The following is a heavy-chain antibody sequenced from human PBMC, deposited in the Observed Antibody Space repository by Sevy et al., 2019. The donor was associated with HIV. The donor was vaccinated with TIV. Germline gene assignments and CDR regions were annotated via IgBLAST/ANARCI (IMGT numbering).Heavy chain of an antibody. V-gene: IGHV3-33*06. CDR1: GFTFSNYA. CDR3: AKGVPNSGYDYYFDY. Sequence: GGSLRLSCAASGFTFSNYAMHWVRQAPGKGLAWVALIWYDGSKIFYADSVKGRFTISRDNSESTLYLQMNSLRAEDTALYHCAKGVPNSGYDYYFDYWGQGTLVTVSS. D-gene: IGHD5-12*01. J-gene: IGHJ4*02. CDR2: IWYDGSKI.